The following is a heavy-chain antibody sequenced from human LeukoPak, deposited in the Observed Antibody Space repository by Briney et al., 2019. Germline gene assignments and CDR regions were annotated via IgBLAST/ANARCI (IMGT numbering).Heavy chain of an antibody. CDR3: ARSRYSSGTYYFDY. V-gene: IGHV4-61*02. Sequence: PSETLSLTCTVSGGSISSSSYYWGWIRQPPGKGLEWIGRIYTSGSTNYNPSLKSRVTISVDTSKNQFSLKLSSVTAADTAVYYCARSRYSSGTYYFDYWGQGTLVTVSS. CDR1: GGSISSSSYY. D-gene: IGHD3-10*01. J-gene: IGHJ4*02. CDR2: IYTSGST.